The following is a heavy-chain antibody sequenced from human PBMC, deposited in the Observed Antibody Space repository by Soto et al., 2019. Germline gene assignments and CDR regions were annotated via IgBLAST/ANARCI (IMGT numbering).Heavy chain of an antibody. Sequence: PGESLKISCNGSGYSFTSYWISWVRQMPGKGLEWMGRIDPSDSYTNYSPSFQGHVTISADKSISTAYLQWSSLKASDTAMYYCARHPHGYSSYKVDYWGQGTLVTVYS. CDR3: ARHPHGYSSYKVDY. J-gene: IGHJ4*02. D-gene: IGHD6-19*01. V-gene: IGHV5-10-1*01. CDR1: GYSFTSYW. CDR2: IDPSDSYT.